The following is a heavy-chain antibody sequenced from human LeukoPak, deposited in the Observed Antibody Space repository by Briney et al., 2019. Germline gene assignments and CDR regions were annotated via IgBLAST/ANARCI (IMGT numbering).Heavy chain of an antibody. Sequence: SETLSLTCNVSGGSMSNIYYWGWIRQPPGKGLEWIGNIFYSGITYYNPSLRSRVTIAIDTSKSQFSLKLTSVTAADTAVYYCARVHQLLWGMTYYFDYWGQGTLVTVSS. CDR1: GGSMSNIYY. D-gene: IGHD2-2*01. J-gene: IGHJ4*02. CDR3: ARVHQLLWGMTYYFDY. V-gene: IGHV4-39*01. CDR2: IFYSGIT.